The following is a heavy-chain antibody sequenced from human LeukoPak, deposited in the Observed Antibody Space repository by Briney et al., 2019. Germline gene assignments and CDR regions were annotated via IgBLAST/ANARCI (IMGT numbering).Heavy chain of an antibody. CDR3: AKSPMSSGWFDY. D-gene: IGHD6-19*01. V-gene: IGHV3-23*01. CDR2: ISGSGGST. CDR1: GFTFSSYA. J-gene: IGHJ4*02. Sequence: PGGSLRLTCAASGFTFSSYAMSWVRQAPGKGLEWVSAISGSGGSTYYADSVKGRFTISRDNSKNTLYLQMNSLRAEDTAVYYCAKSPMSSGWFDYWGQGTLVTVSS.